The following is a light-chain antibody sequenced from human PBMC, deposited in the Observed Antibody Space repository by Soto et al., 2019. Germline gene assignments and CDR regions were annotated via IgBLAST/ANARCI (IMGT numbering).Light chain of an antibody. CDR1: QSVNSNY. Sequence: EIVLTQSPGTLSLSPGERATLSCRASQSVNSNYLAWYQQKPGQAPRLLMYETSTRATGIPDRFSGSGSGTDFTLTISRLEPEDFAVYFCQQFGTSPLWTVGQGTKVDIK. V-gene: IGKV3-20*01. CDR2: ETS. CDR3: QQFGTSPLWT. J-gene: IGKJ1*01.